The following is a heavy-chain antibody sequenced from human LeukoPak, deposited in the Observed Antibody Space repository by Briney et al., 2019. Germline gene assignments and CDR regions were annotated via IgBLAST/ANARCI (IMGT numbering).Heavy chain of an antibody. CDR1: GGSFSGYY. J-gene: IGHJ4*02. CDR2: INHSGST. Sequence: PSETLSLTCAVYGGSFSGYYWSWIRQPPGKGLEWIGEINHSGSTNYNPSLKSRVTISVDTSKNQFSLKLSSVTAADTAVYYCARGLHYYDSSGYYYWGQGTLVTVSS. CDR3: ARGLHYYDSSGYYY. V-gene: IGHV4-34*01. D-gene: IGHD3-22*01.